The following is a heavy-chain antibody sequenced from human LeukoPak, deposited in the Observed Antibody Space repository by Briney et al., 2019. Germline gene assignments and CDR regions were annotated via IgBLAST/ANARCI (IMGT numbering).Heavy chain of an antibody. Sequence: ASVKVSCKASGYTFTSYGISWVRQAPGQGLEWMGWISAYNGKTNYAQKLQGRVTMTTDTSTSTAYMELRSLRSDDTAVYYCAREPAVVYYYGSGSYIPRFDYWGQGTLVTVSS. V-gene: IGHV1-18*01. J-gene: IGHJ4*02. CDR3: AREPAVVYYYGSGSYIPRFDY. CDR1: GYTFTSYG. D-gene: IGHD3-10*01. CDR2: ISAYNGKT.